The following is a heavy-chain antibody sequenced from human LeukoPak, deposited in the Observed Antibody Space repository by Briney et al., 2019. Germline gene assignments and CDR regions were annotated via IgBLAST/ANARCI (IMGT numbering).Heavy chain of an antibody. D-gene: IGHD3-3*01. CDR2: FDPEDGET. CDR3: ARDTIGITIFGVVRTFDX. CDR1: GYTLTELS. V-gene: IGHV1-24*01. J-gene: IGHJ4*02. Sequence: ASVKVSCKVSGYTLTELSMHWVRQAPGKGLEWMGGFDPEDGETIYAQKFQGRVTMTEDTSTSTAYMELRSLRSDDTAVYYCARDTIGITIFGVVRTFDXXGQGTLVTVSS.